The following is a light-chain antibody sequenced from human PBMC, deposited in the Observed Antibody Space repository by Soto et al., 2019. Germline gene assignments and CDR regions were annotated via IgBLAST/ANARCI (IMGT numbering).Light chain of an antibody. J-gene: IGKJ1*01. V-gene: IGKV3-15*01. CDR3: LQYNKWPRT. Sequence: ETLLTQSPGTLSLSPGERATLSCRANQSLGNNIAWYQQKPGQAPRLLIYGASTGATGLPARFSGSGSGTEFTLSISSLQSEDFAVYYCLQYNKWPRTFGQGTKVDIK. CDR2: GAS. CDR1: QSLGNN.